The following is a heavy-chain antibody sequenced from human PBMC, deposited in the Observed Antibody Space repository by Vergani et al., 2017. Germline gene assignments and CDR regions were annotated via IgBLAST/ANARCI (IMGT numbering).Heavy chain of an antibody. Sequence: QVQLQESGPGLVKPSETLSLTCTVSGDSFISTDYHWGWIRQPPGKGLEWIGSMDYSGSTSYNPSVESRISISFETPKNQFSLRLTSVTAADTAVYYCASKRGACRAAYCHSYDFWGPGTLVGVSS. CDR3: ASKRGACRAAYCHSYDF. CDR1: GDSFISTDYH. J-gene: IGHJ4*02. V-gene: IGHV4-39*01. CDR2: MDYSGST. D-gene: IGHD2-15*01.